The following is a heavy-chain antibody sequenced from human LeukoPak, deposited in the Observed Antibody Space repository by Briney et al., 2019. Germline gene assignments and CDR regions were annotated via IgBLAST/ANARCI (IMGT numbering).Heavy chain of an antibody. Sequence: TGGSLRLSCAASGFTFSSYSMNWVRQAPGKGLEWVSSISSSSSYIYYADSVKGRFTISRDNAKNSLYLQMNSLRAEDTAVYYCARDSAAAGLDLDYWGQGTLVTVSS. CDR2: ISSSSSYI. J-gene: IGHJ4*02. V-gene: IGHV3-21*01. CDR1: GFTFSSYS. CDR3: ARDSAAAGLDLDY. D-gene: IGHD6-13*01.